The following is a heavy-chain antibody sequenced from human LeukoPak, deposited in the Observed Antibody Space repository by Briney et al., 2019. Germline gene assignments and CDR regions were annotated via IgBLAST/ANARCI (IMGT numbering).Heavy chain of an antibody. CDR1: GGSIRSSY. CDR3: ARGVVIAPQTFDY. D-gene: IGHD2-21*01. Sequence: SETLSLTCTVSGGSIRSSYWSWIRQPPGKGLEWIGHIHYSGSTNYNPSLKSRVAISVDTSKNQFSLKLSSVTAADTAVYYCARGVVIAPQTFDYWGQGTLVTVSS. V-gene: IGHV4-59*01. CDR2: IHYSGST. J-gene: IGHJ4*02.